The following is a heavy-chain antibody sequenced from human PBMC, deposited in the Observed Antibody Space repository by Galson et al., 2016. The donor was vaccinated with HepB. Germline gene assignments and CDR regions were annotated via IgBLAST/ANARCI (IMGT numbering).Heavy chain of an antibody. Sequence: SVKVSCKASGGIFSSYAMSWVRQAPGHGLEWMGGIIRMFGTVNYARKFQGRVTISADDSASTVYMELSGLRSDDTAVYCCARSQIVATFTGFAYWGQGTRVTVSP. CDR2: IIRMFGTV. CDR3: ARSQIVATFTGFAY. J-gene: IGHJ4*02. CDR1: GGIFSSYA. D-gene: IGHD5-12*01. V-gene: IGHV1-69*13.